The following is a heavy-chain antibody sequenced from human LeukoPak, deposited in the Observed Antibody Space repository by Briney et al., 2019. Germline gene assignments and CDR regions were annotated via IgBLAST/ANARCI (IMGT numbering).Heavy chain of an antibody. J-gene: IGHJ5*01. V-gene: IGHV3-30*07. CDR1: GFTFSSYA. Sequence: PGGSLRLSCAASGFTFSSYAMHWVRQAPGKGLEWVAVISYDGSNKYYADSVKGRFTISRDNAKNTLYLQMNSLRAEDTAVYYRTRDRGWNIFDSWGQGTVVTVSS. D-gene: IGHD1/OR15-1a*01. CDR3: TRDRGWNIFDS. CDR2: ISYDGSNK.